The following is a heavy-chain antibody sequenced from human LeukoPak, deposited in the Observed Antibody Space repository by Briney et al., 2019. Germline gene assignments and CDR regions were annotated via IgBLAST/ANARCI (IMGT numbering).Heavy chain of an antibody. V-gene: IGHV3-64D*06. CDR3: VKATTGTTKGWFDP. CDR2: ISDSGGST. D-gene: IGHD1-1*01. CDR1: GFIFSSSA. J-gene: IGHJ5*02. Sequence: GGSLRLSCSASGFIFSSSAMYWVRQAPGKGLEYVSAISDSGGSTYYADSVKGRFTISRDNSKNTLHLQMSSLRAEDTAVYYCVKATTGTTKGWFDPWGQGTLVTVSS.